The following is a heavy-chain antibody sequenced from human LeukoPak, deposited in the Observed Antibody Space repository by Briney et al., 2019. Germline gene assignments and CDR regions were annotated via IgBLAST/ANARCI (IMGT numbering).Heavy chain of an antibody. J-gene: IGHJ4*02. CDR3: ARSRLWFDY. CDR2: IYYSGST. CDR1: GGSINNYY. Sequence: PSETLSLTCTVSGGSINNYYWSWIRQPPGKGLEWVGCIYYSGSTNYNPSLKSRVTISVDTSKNQFSLKVSSVTAADTAVYYCARSRLWFDYWGQGTLVIVPP. V-gene: IGHV4-59*01. D-gene: IGHD2-21*01.